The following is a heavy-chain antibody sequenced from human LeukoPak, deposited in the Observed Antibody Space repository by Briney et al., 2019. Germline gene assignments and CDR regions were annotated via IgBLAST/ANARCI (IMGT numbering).Heavy chain of an antibody. CDR2: ISINGGTT. Sequence: GESLRLSCAASGITLNNNAMSWVRQAPGKGPEWVSSISINGGTTYYADSVKGRFTISRDNSKNTLYLQMNSLSAEDTAVYYCAKDLRSLYESGNYGWFDPGGQGAVVTVSS. CDR3: AKDLRSLYESGNYGWFDP. V-gene: IGHV3-23*01. J-gene: IGHJ5*02. D-gene: IGHD3-10*01. CDR1: GITLNNNA.